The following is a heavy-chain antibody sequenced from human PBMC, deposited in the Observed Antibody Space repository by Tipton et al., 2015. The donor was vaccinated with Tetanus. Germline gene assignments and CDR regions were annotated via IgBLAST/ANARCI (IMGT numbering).Heavy chain of an antibody. CDR3: ASGSSIRHGLDV. D-gene: IGHD2-2*01. CDR1: GYSFTSYG. Sequence: QSGAEVKKPGESLKMSCKASGYSFTSYGLNWVRKAAGRGFEWMGWLNPKSGSAAYAPRFQGRVTMTTNTSITTAFMEVASLTYEGTAVYYCASGSSIRHGLDVWGHGTSVTVSS. J-gene: IGHJ6*02. V-gene: IGHV1-8*02. CDR2: LNPKSGSA.